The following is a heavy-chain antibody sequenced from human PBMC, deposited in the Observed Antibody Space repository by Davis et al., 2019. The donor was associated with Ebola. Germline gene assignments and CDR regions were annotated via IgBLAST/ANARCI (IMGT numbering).Heavy chain of an antibody. CDR2: IIPILGIA. V-gene: IGHV1-69*02. CDR1: GGTFSSYT. CDR3: ASNQYCTNGVCYTRAYGMDV. Sequence: SVKVSCKASGGTFSSYTISWVRQAPGQGLEWMGRIIPILGIANYAQKFQGRVTITADKSTSTAYMELSSLRSDDTAVYYCASNQYCTNGVCYTRAYGMDVWGKGTTVTVSS. D-gene: IGHD2-8*01. J-gene: IGHJ6*04.